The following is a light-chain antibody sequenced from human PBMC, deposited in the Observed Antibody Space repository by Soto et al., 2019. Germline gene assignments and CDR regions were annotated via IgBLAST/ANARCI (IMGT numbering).Light chain of an antibody. CDR2: GAS. CDR3: QQYDSSPLT. J-gene: IGKJ4*01. CDR1: QSVSSSF. V-gene: IGKV3-20*01. Sequence: EIVLTQSPGTLSLSPGERATLSCMASQSVSSSFLAWYQQKPGQAPSLLIYGASSRATGIPDRFSGSGSGTDFTLTISRLEPEDFAVYYCQQYDSSPLTFGGGTKVEIK.